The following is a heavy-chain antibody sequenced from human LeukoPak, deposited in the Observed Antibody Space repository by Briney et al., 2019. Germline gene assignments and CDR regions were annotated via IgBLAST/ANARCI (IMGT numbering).Heavy chain of an antibody. CDR3: ARLRYDSSGYLTYFDY. CDR1: GYTFTRYG. J-gene: IGHJ4*02. D-gene: IGHD3-22*01. Sequence: ASVTVSFKASGYTFTRYGLSWVRQARGQGREWMGWIRAYNDNTNYPQTLQGRVTMNTDTATSTAYMELRSLRSDDAAVYYCARLRYDSSGYLTYFDYWGQRTLGTVSS. CDR2: IRAYNDNT. V-gene: IGHV1-18*01.